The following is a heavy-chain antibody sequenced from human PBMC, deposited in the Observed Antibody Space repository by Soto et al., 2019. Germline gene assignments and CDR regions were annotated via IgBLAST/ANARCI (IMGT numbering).Heavy chain of an antibody. D-gene: IGHD6-19*01. CDR2: ISAYNGNT. Sequence: SVKVSCRASGYTFTSYGMSWVRRAPGEGLEWMGWISAYNGNTNYARKLQGRVTMTTDTSPSTAYMELRSLRSDDTAVYYCARVAGPNYYYGMDVWGQGTTVTVSS. CDR1: GYTFTSYG. CDR3: ARVAGPNYYYGMDV. J-gene: IGHJ6*02. V-gene: IGHV1-18*04.